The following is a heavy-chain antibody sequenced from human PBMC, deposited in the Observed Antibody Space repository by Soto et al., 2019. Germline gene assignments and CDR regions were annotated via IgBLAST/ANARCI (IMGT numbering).Heavy chain of an antibody. D-gene: IGHD6-13*01. Sequence: RGSLRLSCAASGFTFSSYSMDWVRQAPGKGLEWVSSISSSSSYIYYADSVKGRSTISRDNAKNSLYLQMSSLRAEDTAVYYCARDQRKQQLESGMDVWGQGTTVTVSS. CDR2: ISSSSSYI. J-gene: IGHJ6*02. CDR1: GFTFSSYS. V-gene: IGHV3-21*01. CDR3: ARDQRKQQLESGMDV.